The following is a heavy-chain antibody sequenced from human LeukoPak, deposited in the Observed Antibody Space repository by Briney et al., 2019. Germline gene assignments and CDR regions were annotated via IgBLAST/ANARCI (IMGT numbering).Heavy chain of an antibody. CDR2: INPNSGGT. CDR1: GYTFTGYY. CDR3: ASVPSSSGYHNLFFDY. D-gene: IGHD3-22*01. J-gene: IGHJ4*02. V-gene: IGHV1-2*02. Sequence: ASVKVSCKASGYTFTGYYMHWVRQAPGQGLEWMGWINPNSGGTNYAQKFQGRVTMTRDTSISTAYMELSRLRSDDTAVYYCASVPSSSGYHNLFFDYWGQGTLVTVSS.